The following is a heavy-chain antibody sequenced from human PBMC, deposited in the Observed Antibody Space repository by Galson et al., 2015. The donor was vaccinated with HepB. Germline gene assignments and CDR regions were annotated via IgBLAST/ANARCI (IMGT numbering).Heavy chain of an antibody. CDR2: IVVGTGNT. V-gene: IGHV1-58*01. CDR1: GFTFSSCA. Sequence: SVKVSCKASGFTFSSCAVQWVRQARGQSLEWIGWIVVGTGNTNYAQKFHERVTITRDMSTNTAYMELNSLRSDDTAVYYCSAIESTGWYSDYFDYWGQGSLVTVSS. J-gene: IGHJ4*02. CDR3: SAIESTGWYSDYFDY. D-gene: IGHD6-19*01.